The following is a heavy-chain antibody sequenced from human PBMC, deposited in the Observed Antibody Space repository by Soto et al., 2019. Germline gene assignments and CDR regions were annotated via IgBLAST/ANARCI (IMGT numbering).Heavy chain of an antibody. CDR2: INHSGST. Sequence: QVQLQQWGAGLLKPSETLSLTCAVYGGSFSGYSWSWIRQPPGKGLVWIGEINHSGSTNYNPSLKGRVTISGETSKNQASLKLSSVTAADTAVYYCARYCSGGSCYPYRVTPQNWYFDVWGRGTLVTVSS. D-gene: IGHD2-15*01. CDR3: ARYCSGGSCYPYRVTPQNWYFDV. CDR1: GGSFSGYS. J-gene: IGHJ2*01. V-gene: IGHV4-34*01.